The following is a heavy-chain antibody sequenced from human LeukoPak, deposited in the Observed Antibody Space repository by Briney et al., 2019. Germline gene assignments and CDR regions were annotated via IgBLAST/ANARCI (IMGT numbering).Heavy chain of an antibody. CDR1: GYTFTSYD. V-gene: IGHV1-8*01. D-gene: IGHD1-26*01. J-gene: IGHJ4*02. CDR2: MNPNSGNT. Sequence: ASVKVSCKASGYTFTSYDINWVRQAPGQGLEWMGWMNPNSGNTGYAQKFQGRVTMTRNTYIRTAYMELNSLISKDPAVYYCARGRRVGATISVYWGQGTLVTVSS. CDR3: ARGRRVGATISVY.